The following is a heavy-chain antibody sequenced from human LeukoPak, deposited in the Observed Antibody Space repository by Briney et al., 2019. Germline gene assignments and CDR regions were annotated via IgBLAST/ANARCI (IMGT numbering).Heavy chain of an antibody. CDR3: ARSAFDPRYYFDY. CDR2: IYYSGST. V-gene: IGHV4-59*01. Sequence: SETQSLMCTVSVGFISRYYGSWTRQPPGKGLEWIGYIYYSGSTNYNPSLKSRVTISVDTSKNQFSLKLSSVTAAHTAGYYCARSAFDPRYYFDYWGQGTLVTVSS. J-gene: IGHJ4*02. CDR1: VGFISRYY.